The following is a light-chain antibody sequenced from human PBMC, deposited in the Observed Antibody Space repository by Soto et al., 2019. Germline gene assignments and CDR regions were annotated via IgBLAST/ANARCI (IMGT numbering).Light chain of an antibody. J-gene: IGKJ3*01. Sequence: EIVLTQSPGTLSFSPGDRATLSCRTSQYISSTYLAWYQQRPGQAPRLLIYGASNRATGIPDRFSGGGAGADFTLTISKLEPEDFAVYYCQHYGSSAPITFGPGTKVD. CDR3: QHYGSSAPIT. CDR1: QYISSTY. V-gene: IGKV3-20*01. CDR2: GAS.